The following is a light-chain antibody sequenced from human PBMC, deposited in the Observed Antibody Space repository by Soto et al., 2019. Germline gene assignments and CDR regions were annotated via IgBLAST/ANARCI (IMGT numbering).Light chain of an antibody. CDR3: QQSFFTPWT. Sequence: DIQMTQSPSSLSASVGDRVTITCRASQTIVNYLSWYQQKPGKAPKLLIYAASSFHSGVPSRFSGSGSGTDFTLTISRLQPEDFATYYCQQSFFTPWTFGQGTKVEIK. J-gene: IGKJ1*01. CDR1: QTIVNY. CDR2: AAS. V-gene: IGKV1-39*01.